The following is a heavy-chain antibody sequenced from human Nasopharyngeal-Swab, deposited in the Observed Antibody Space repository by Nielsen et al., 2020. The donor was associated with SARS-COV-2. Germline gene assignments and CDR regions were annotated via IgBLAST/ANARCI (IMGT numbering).Heavy chain of an antibody. CDR3: ARDQYSYGAYQIDY. V-gene: IGHV3-48*01. Sequence: GGSLRLSCAASGFTFSSYSMNWVRQAPGKGLEWVSYISSSSTIYYADSVKGRFTISRDNAKNSLYLQMNSLRAEDTAVYYCARDQYSYGAYQIDYWGQGTLVTVSS. D-gene: IGHD5-18*01. J-gene: IGHJ4*02. CDR1: GFTFSSYS. CDR2: ISSSSTI.